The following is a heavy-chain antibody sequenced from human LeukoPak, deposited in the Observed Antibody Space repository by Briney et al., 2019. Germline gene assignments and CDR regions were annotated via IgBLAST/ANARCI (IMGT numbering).Heavy chain of an antibody. CDR3: ARIPAYDSGSYYRYLDY. CDR2: IKGDGSKT. CDR1: GFTFSSLW. D-gene: IGHD3-10*01. J-gene: IGHJ4*02. Sequence: PGGPLRLSCAASGFTFSSLWMTWVRQAPGKGLEWVANIKGDGSKTYYVDSVRGRFTISRDNAKNTVYLEMSNLRAEDTAVYYCARIPAYDSGSYYRYLDYWGQGTLVTLSS. V-gene: IGHV3-7*01.